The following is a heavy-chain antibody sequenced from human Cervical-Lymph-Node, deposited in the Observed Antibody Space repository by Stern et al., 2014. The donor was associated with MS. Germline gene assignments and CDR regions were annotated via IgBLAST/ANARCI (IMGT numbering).Heavy chain of an antibody. Sequence: VQLVESGPGLVKPSPSLSLTCTVSGGSITSGGFYWSWIPPPPGLGLVWIGYIYYSTSYNPSLKSRVTRSVDTAKNQFSLKLSAVTAADTAVYYCARAIAMIVGPESFYFDYWGQGTLVTVSS. V-gene: IGHV4-31*03. CDR1: GGSITSGGFY. CDR3: ARAIAMIVGPESFYFDY. D-gene: IGHD3-22*01. CDR2: IYYST. J-gene: IGHJ4*02.